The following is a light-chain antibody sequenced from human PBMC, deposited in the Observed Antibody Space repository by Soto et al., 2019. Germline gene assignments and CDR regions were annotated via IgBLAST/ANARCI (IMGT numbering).Light chain of an antibody. V-gene: IGKV1-5*01. Sequence: DIQLTQSPSTLSASVVDRVTITCRASQSLNNRLAWYQQKPGKAPKLLIYDASSLESGVPQRFSGSGSGTEFTLTISSLQTDDFSTYYCQQYHSYWTFGQGTKVDIK. J-gene: IGKJ1*01. CDR3: QQYHSYWT. CDR2: DAS. CDR1: QSLNNR.